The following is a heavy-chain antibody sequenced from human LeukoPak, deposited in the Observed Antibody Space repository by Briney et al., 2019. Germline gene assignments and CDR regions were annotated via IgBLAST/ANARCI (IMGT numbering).Heavy chain of an antibody. CDR3: AKVGSIAADFDY. Sequence: GGSLRLSCAASGFTFSSYAMSWVRQAPGKGLEWVSDISGSGGSTYYAGSVKGRFTISRDNSKNTLYLQMNSLRAEDTAVYYCAKVGSIAADFDYWGQGTLVTVSS. J-gene: IGHJ4*02. CDR2: ISGSGGST. V-gene: IGHV3-23*01. CDR1: GFTFSSYA. D-gene: IGHD6-6*01.